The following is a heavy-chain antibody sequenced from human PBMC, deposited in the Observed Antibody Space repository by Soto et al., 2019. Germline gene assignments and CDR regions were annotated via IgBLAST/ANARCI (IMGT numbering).Heavy chain of an antibody. Sequence: GGSLDLSCAPPGLTLSSSTITWAGQPPGKGLEWVSYIGSSSSTIYYADSVKGRFTISRDNAKNSLYLQMNSLRAEDTAVYYCAREQEQWLVPPDFWGQGTLVTVSS. CDR2: IGSSSSTI. J-gene: IGHJ4*02. CDR1: GLTLSSST. D-gene: IGHD6-19*01. V-gene: IGHV3-48*01. CDR3: AREQEQWLVPPDF.